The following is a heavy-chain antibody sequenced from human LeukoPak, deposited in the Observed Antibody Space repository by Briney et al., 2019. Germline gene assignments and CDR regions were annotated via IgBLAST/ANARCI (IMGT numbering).Heavy chain of an antibody. CDR1: GFTFGSYA. D-gene: IGHD3-22*01. V-gene: IGHV3-23*01. CDR2: ISGSGGST. Sequence: GGSLRLSCAASGFTFGSYAMSWVRQAPGKGLEWVSAISGSGGSTYYADSVKGRFTISRDNSKNTLYLQMNSLRAEDTAVYYCAFSYYYDSSGYFGYWGQGTLVTVSS. CDR3: AFSYYYDSSGYFGY. J-gene: IGHJ4*02.